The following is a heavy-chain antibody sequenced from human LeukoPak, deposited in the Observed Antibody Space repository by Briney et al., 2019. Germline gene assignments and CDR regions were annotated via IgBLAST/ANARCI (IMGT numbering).Heavy chain of an antibody. J-gene: IGHJ4*02. Sequence: GGSLRLSCAASGFSVSSNYMSWVRQAPGTGLEWVSVIFSGGSTYYADSVKDRFTISRDNSKNTLYLQMNSLRADDTAIYYCAKINEAISWGQGTLVTVSS. D-gene: IGHD1-1*01. CDR1: GFSVSSNY. V-gene: IGHV3-66*01. CDR3: AKINEAIS. CDR2: IFSGGST.